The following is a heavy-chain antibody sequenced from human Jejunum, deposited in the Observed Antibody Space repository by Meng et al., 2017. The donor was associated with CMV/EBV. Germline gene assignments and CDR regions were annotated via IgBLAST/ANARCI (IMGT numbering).Heavy chain of an antibody. Sequence: FINYYIHWVRQATGQGLEWMGIINPYSGTATYAQKFQTRVTMTRDKSTSTVYMDLSSLKSEDTAIYYCARSYDDFWSGYYRRPSYWGQGTLVTVSS. J-gene: IGHJ4*02. CDR2: INPYSGTA. CDR3: ARSYDDFWSGYYRRPSY. V-gene: IGHV1-46*01. CDR1: FINYY. D-gene: IGHD3-3*01.